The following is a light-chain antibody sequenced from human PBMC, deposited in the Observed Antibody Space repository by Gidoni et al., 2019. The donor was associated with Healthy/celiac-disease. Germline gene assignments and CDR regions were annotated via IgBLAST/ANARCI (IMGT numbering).Light chain of an antibody. CDR1: QSVSSN. CDR3: KQYNNWTPWT. J-gene: IGKJ1*01. V-gene: IGKV3D-15*01. Sequence: EIVMTTSPATLSVSPGERATISCRASQSVSSNLAWYQQQPGQTPRLLIYGASTRATGIPARLRGSGSGREFTITISSMQYEDFAVYYCKQYNNWTPWTFGQGTKVEIK. CDR2: GAS.